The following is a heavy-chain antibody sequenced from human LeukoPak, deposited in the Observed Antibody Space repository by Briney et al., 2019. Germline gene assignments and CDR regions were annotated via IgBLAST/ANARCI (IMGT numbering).Heavy chain of an antibody. J-gene: IGHJ3*02. CDR2: ISSSSTI. Sequence: GGSLRLSCAASGFTFSSYSMNWVRQAPGKGLEWVSYISSSSTIYYADSVKGRFTISRDNAKNSLYLQMNSLRAEDTAVYYCARAHGDNDAFDIWGQGAMVTVSS. V-gene: IGHV3-48*04. D-gene: IGHD4-17*01. CDR3: ARAHGDNDAFDI. CDR1: GFTFSSYS.